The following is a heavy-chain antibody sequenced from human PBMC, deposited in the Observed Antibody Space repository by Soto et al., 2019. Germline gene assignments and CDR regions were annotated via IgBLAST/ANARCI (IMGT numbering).Heavy chain of an antibody. J-gene: IGHJ3*02. V-gene: IGHV1-69*06. Sequence: GASVEVSCKASGGTFSSYAISWVRQAPGQGLEWMGGIIPIFGTANYAQKFQGRVTITADKSTSTAYMELSSLRSEDTAVYYCARDLRVEAAGSYDAFDICGHGTMVTVS. CDR1: GGTFSSYA. CDR2: IIPIFGTA. CDR3: ARDLRVEAAGSYDAFDI. D-gene: IGHD6-13*01.